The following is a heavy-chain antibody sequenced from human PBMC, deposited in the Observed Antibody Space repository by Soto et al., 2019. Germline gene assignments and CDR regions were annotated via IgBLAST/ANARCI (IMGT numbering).Heavy chain of an antibody. V-gene: IGHV3-13*04. D-gene: IGHD3-10*01. CDR1: GFTFSSYD. J-gene: IGHJ6*02. Sequence: PGGSLRLSCAASGFTFSSYDMHWVRQATGKGLEWVSAIGTAGDTYYPGSVKGRFTISRENAKNSLYLQMNSLRAGDTAVYYCARHKRYGSGTGLGYGMDVWGQGTTVTVSS. CDR3: ARHKRYGSGTGLGYGMDV. CDR2: IGTAGDT.